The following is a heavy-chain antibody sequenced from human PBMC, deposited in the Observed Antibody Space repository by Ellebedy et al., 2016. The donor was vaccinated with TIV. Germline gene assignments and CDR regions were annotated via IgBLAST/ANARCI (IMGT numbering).Heavy chain of an antibody. Sequence: GESLKISXVASGFTFSTYGMQWVRQAPGKGLEWVAIISYDGRNKKFTDSVKGRFTISRDNSKNTVYLQMNSLRPEDTGVYYCAKDHQSYGDYDYYYYPMDVWGQGTTVTVSS. D-gene: IGHD4-17*01. CDR3: AKDHQSYGDYDYYYYPMDV. J-gene: IGHJ6*02. CDR1: GFTFSTYG. V-gene: IGHV3-30*18. CDR2: ISYDGRNK.